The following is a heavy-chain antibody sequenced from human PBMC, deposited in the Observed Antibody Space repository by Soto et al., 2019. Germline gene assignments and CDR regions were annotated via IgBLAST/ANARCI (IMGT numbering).Heavy chain of an antibody. CDR1: GFTVSSNY. CDR3: ARDWGLGGGAFDI. J-gene: IGHJ3*02. V-gene: IGHV3-53*04. D-gene: IGHD2-21*02. CDR2: IYSGGST. Sequence: EVQLVESGGGLVQPGGSLRLSCAASGFTVSSNYMSWVHQAPGKGLEWVSVIYSGGSTYYADSVKGRFTISRHNSKNTLYLQMNSLRAEDTAVYYCARDWGLGGGAFDIWGQGTMVTVCS.